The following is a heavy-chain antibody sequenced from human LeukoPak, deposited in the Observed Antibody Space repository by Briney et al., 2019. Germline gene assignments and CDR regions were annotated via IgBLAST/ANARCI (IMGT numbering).Heavy chain of an antibody. CDR3: AKDGGLWVSAHWGDS. CDR2: ITTGDGNT. CDR1: GFTFSSYT. Sequence: GGSLRLSCTASGFTFSSYTMTWVRQAPGKGLKWVSTITTGDGNTYYADSVKGRFTVSRDDSKNTLYLQMNSRRAEDTAVYYCAKDGGLWVSAHWGDSWGRGTLVTVSS. V-gene: IGHV3-23*01. D-gene: IGHD7-27*01. J-gene: IGHJ4*02.